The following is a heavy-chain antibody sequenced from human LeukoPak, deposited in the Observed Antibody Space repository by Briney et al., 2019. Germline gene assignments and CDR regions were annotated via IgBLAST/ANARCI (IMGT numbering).Heavy chain of an antibody. CDR2: IYHSGST. CDR1: GGSISSSNW. J-gene: IGHJ6*03. CDR3: ASSRPLFGVGQYYYYYMDV. Sequence: SETLSLTCAVSGGSISSSNWWSWVRQPPGKGLEWIGEIYHSGSTNYNPSLKSRVTISVDKSKNQFSLKLSSVTAADTAVYYCASSRPLFGVGQYYYYYMDVWGKGTTVTVSS. V-gene: IGHV4-4*02. D-gene: IGHD3-3*01.